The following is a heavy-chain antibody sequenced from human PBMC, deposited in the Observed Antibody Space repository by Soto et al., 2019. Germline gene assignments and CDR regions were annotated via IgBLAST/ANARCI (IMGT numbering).Heavy chain of an antibody. Sequence: ASVKVSCKASGYTFTSYGISWVRQAPGQGLEWMGWISAYNGNTNYAQKLQGRVTMTTDTSTSTAYMELRSLRSDDTAVYYCARLCSSTSCYVYYYYGMDVWGQGPTVTV. CDR1: GYTFTSYG. V-gene: IGHV1-18*04. J-gene: IGHJ6*02. CDR2: ISAYNGNT. D-gene: IGHD2-2*01. CDR3: ARLCSSTSCYVYYYYGMDV.